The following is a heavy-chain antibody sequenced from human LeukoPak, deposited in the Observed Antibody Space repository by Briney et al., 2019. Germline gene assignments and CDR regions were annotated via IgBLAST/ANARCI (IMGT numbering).Heavy chain of an antibody. CDR1: GYTLTELS. Sequence: GASVKVSCKVSGYTLTELSMHWVRQAPGKGLEWMGRFDPEDGKTVYTQKFQGRVIMTEDTSTDTAYMELSSLRSEDTAVYYCATRGLLYLGDLLYYFDFWGQGTLVTVSS. CDR3: ATRGLLYLGDLLYYFDF. D-gene: IGHD3-16*01. CDR2: FDPEDGKT. V-gene: IGHV1-24*01. J-gene: IGHJ4*02.